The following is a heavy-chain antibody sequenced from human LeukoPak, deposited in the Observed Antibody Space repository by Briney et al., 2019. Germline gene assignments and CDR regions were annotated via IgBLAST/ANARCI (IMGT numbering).Heavy chain of an antibody. J-gene: IGHJ6*02. CDR3: ARDMYSYDSDDYSHGMDV. Sequence: GGSLRLSCVASGFPFKSNYMSWVRQAPGKGLEWVSVIYDGTRTYYSDSVKGRFTISRDNSGDTLFPQMNSLRAEDTAVYYCARDMYSYDSDDYSHGMDVWGQGTTVTVSS. V-gene: IGHV3-53*01. CDR1: GFPFKSNY. CDR2: IYDGTRT. D-gene: IGHD3-22*01.